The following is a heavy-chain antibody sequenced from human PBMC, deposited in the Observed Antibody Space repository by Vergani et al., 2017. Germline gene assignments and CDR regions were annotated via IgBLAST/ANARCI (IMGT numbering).Heavy chain of an antibody. D-gene: IGHD3-3*01. CDR3: ARVHYDFWSGYFVVVPGGLDP. J-gene: IGHJ5*02. V-gene: IGHV1-46*01. CDR1: GYTFTSYY. CDR2: INPSGGST. Sequence: QVQLVQSGAEVKKPGASVKVSCKASGYTFTSYYMHWVRQAPGQGLEWMGIINPSGGSTSYAQKFQGRVTITADKSTSTAYMELSSLRSEDTAVHYGARVHYDFWSGYFVVVPGGLDPWGQGTLVSVSS.